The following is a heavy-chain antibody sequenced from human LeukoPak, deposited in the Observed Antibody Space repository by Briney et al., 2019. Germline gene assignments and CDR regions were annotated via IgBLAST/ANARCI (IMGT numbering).Heavy chain of an antibody. V-gene: IGHV3-7*03. CDR1: GFTFGSCW. CDR2: INQDGSQK. Sequence: GGSLRLSCAASGFTFGSCWMNWVRQTPGKGLEWVANINQDGSQKFYVDSVKGRFTISRDNSKNTLYLQMNSLRAEDTAVYYCAKDREYYYDSSGYYFQHWGQGTLVTVSS. J-gene: IGHJ1*01. CDR3: AKDREYYYDSSGYYFQH. D-gene: IGHD3-22*01.